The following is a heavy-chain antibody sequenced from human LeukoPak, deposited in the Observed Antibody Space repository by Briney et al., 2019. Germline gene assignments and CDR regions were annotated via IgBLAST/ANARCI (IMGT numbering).Heavy chain of an antibody. CDR3: ARDYYPSGSLGMDV. CDR2: ISSSGSTI. V-gene: IGHV3-11*01. J-gene: IGHJ6*02. D-gene: IGHD1-26*01. CDR1: GFTFSDYY. Sequence: GGSLRLSCAASGFTFSDYYMSWVRQAPGKGLEWVSYISSSGSTIYYADSVKGRFTISRDNAKNSLYLQMNSLRAEDTAVYYCARDYYPSGSLGMDVWGQGTTVTVSS.